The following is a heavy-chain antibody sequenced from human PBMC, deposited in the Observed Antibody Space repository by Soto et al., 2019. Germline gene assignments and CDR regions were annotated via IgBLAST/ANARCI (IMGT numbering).Heavy chain of an antibody. Sequence: QLQLQESGPGLVKPSETLSLTCAVSGGSITSSSYSWGWVRQPPGKGLEWIATFYYSENTHYNPFLKTRVTISVDKSKNQFSLIRTSVTASDTAVYYCARLGGHCSSSSCFGFYVMDVWGQGTTVTVSS. CDR3: ARLGGHCSSSSCFGFYVMDV. J-gene: IGHJ6*02. D-gene: IGHD2-2*01. CDR1: GGSITSSSYS. CDR2: FYYSENT. V-gene: IGHV4-39*01.